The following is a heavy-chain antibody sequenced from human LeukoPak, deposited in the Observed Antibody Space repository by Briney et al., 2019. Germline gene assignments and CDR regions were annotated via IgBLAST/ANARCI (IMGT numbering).Heavy chain of an antibody. Sequence: SETLSLTRTVSGGAISSSTNYWGWIRQPPGKGLEWIGSINYSGSTYHNPSLKSRVTISVDTSRNQFSLKLSSVTAADTAVYYCARQNWQAWESHFYYWGQGHLLTVSS. V-gene: IGHV4-39*01. CDR3: ARQNWQAWESHFYY. D-gene: IGHD1-1*01. J-gene: IGHJ4*02. CDR1: GGAISSSTNY. CDR2: INYSGST.